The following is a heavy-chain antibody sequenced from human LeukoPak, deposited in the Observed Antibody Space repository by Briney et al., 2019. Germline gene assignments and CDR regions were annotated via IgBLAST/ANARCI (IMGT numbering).Heavy chain of an antibody. CDR2: INPSGGST. V-gene: IGHV1-46*01. CDR1: GYTFTSYY. J-gene: IGHJ6*03. D-gene: IGHD1-7*01. CDR3: ARAYRRITGTTRPHYYYYYMDV. Sequence: GASVKVSCKASGYTFTSYYMHWVRQAPGQGLEWMGIINPSGGSTSYAQKFQGRVSMTRDMSTSTAYMELSSLRSEDTAVYYCARAYRRITGTTRPHYYYYYMDVWGKGTTVTVSS.